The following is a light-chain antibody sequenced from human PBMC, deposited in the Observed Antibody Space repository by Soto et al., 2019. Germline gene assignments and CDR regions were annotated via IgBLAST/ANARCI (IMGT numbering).Light chain of an antibody. V-gene: IGKV3-20*01. J-gene: IGKJ1*01. Sequence: EIVLTQSPGTLSLSPGERATLSCRASQSVSSSSLAWYQQKPGQAPRLLIYGTSTRATGIPDRFSGSGSGTDCTLTXXXXXXXXFAVYYCQXXXXXXXTFG. CDR3: QXXXXXXXT. CDR1: QSVSSSS. CDR2: GTS.